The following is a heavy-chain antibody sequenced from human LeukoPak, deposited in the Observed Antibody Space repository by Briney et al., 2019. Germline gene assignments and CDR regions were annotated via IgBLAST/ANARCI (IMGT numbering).Heavy chain of an antibody. CDR3: AAPRGYCSGGSCYLDY. V-gene: IGHV1-69*04. CDR2: IIPILGIA. D-gene: IGHD2-15*01. CDR1: GGTFSSYA. Sequence: SVTVSCKASGGTFSSYAISWVRQAPGQGLEWMGRIIPILGIANYAQKFQGRVTITADKSTSTAYMELSRLRSEDTAVYYCAAPRGYCSGGSCYLDYWGQGTLVTVSS. J-gene: IGHJ4*02.